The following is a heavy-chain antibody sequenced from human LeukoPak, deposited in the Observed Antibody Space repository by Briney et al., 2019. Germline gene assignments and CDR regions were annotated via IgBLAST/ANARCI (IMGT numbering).Heavy chain of an antibody. V-gene: IGHV3-21*01. CDR2: ITSSSTYI. Sequence: GGSLRLSCAASGFTFSNAWMSWVRQAPGKGLSWVSSITSSSTYIYYADSVKGRFTISRDNAKNSLYLQMNSLRAEDSGVYYCARRYCSTTNCYAFESWGQGTLVIVPS. CDR1: GFTFSNAW. CDR3: ARRYCSTTNCYAFES. J-gene: IGHJ4*02. D-gene: IGHD2-2*01.